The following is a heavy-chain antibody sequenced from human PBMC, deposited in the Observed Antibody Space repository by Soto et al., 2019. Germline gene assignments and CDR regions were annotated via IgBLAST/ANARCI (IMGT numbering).Heavy chain of an antibody. CDR3: ARQAPTATYYYGSGPHMDV. CDR1: GYSFTSYW. J-gene: IGHJ6*03. CDR2: IYPGDSDT. V-gene: IGHV5-51*01. D-gene: IGHD3-10*01. Sequence: GESLKISCKGSGYSFTSYWIGWVRQMPGKGLELMGIIYPGDSDTRYSPSFQGQVTISADKSISTAYLQWSSLKASDTAMYYCARQAPTATYYYGSGPHMDVWGKGTTVTVSS.